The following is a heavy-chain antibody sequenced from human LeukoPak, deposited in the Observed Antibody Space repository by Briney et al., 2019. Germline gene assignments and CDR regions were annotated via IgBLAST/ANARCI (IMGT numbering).Heavy chain of an antibody. Sequence: GGSLRLSCAASGFTFSSYSMNWVRQAPGEGLEWVSYISSSSSTIYYADSVKGRFTISRDNAKNSLYLQMNSLRAEDTAVYYCARPSGGHYGSGSSKNAFDPWGQGTLVTVSS. CDR3: ARPSGGHYGSGSSKNAFDP. CDR2: ISSSSSTI. J-gene: IGHJ5*02. CDR1: GFTFSSYS. V-gene: IGHV3-48*01. D-gene: IGHD3-10*01.